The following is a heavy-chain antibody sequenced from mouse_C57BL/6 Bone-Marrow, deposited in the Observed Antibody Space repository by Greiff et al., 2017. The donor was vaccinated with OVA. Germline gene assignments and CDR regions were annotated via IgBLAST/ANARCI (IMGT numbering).Heavy chain of an antibody. J-gene: IGHJ2*01. CDR2: ISDGGSYT. Sequence: EVKLVESGGGLVKPGGSLKLSCAASGFTFSSYAMSWVRQPPEKRLEWVATISDGGSYTYYPDNVKVRFPISRNNAKNNLYLQMRQLKAEDTAMYYCAREGERDDWGQGTTLTVSS. V-gene: IGHV5-4*01. CDR1: GFTFSSYA. CDR3: AREGERDD.